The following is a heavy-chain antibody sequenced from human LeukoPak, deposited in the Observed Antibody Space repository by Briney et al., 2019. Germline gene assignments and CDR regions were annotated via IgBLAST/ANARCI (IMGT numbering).Heavy chain of an antibody. CDR3: AKNGYSYGLYDAFDI. J-gene: IGHJ3*02. Sequence: GGSLRLSCAASGFIFKTYTMTWVRQAPGKGLEWVSSITGDCKYINYEDSVKGRFTISRDNSKNMLWLQMNSLRADDTAVYYCAKNGYSYGLYDAFDIWGQGTMVTVSS. CDR2: ITGDCKYI. V-gene: IGHV3-23*01. D-gene: IGHD5-18*01. CDR1: GFIFKTYT.